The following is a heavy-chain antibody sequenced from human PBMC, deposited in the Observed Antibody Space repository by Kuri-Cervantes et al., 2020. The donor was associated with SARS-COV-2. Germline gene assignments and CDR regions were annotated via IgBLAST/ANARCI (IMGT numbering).Heavy chain of an antibody. CDR2: ISSSSSYT. CDR1: GFTFSSYA. Sequence: GGSLRLSCAASGFTFSSYAMHWVRQAPGKGLEWVSYISSSSSYTNYADSVKGRFTISRDNAKNSLYLQMNSLRAEDTAVYYCARIVGGGSWFDPWGQGTLVTVSS. V-gene: IGHV3-21*05. D-gene: IGHD1-26*01. J-gene: IGHJ5*02. CDR3: ARIVGGGSWFDP.